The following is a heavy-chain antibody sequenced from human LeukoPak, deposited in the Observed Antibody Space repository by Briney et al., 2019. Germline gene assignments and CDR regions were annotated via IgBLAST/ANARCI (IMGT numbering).Heavy chain of an antibody. CDR1: GFTFSSYG. V-gene: IGHV3-23*01. CDR2: ISGSGGST. CDR3: AKDHLAYSSSWYHNGVDWFDP. D-gene: IGHD6-13*01. J-gene: IGHJ5*02. Sequence: PGGYLRLSCAASGFTFSSYGMSWVRQAPGKGLEWVSAISGSGGSTYYADSVKGRFTISRDNSKNTLYLQMNSLRAEDTAVYYCAKDHLAYSSSWYHNGVDWFDPWGQGTLVTVSS.